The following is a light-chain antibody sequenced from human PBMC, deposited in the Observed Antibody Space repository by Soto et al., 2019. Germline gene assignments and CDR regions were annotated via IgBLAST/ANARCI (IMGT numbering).Light chain of an antibody. V-gene: IGLV2-14*03. J-gene: IGLJ2*01. CDR3: SSYTSSDTLVV. CDR1: SSDIGDYDY. CDR2: DVS. Sequence: QSVLTQPASVSGSPGQSITFSCTGTSSDIGDYDYVSWYQQHPGEAPKLMIYDVSKRPSGVSSRFSGSKSGNTASLTISGLQAEDEADYYCSSYTSSDTLVVFGGGTKLTVL.